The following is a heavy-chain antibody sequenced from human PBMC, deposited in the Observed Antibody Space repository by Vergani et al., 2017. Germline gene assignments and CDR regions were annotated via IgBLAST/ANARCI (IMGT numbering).Heavy chain of an antibody. CDR1: GFTFSSYG. V-gene: IGHV3-33*01. CDR3: ARDRFYYYYYRDV. J-gene: IGHJ6*03. CDR2: IWYDGSNK. D-gene: IGHD3-3*01. Sequence: VQLVESGGGVVQPGRSLRLSCAASGFTFSSYGMHWVRQAPGKGLEWVAVIWYDGSNKYYADSVKGRFTISRDNAKNSLYLQMNSLRAEDTAVYYCARDRFYYYYYRDVWGKGTTVTVSS.